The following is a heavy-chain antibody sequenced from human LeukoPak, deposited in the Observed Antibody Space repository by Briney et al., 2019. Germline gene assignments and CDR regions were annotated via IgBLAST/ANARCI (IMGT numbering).Heavy chain of an antibody. V-gene: IGHV4-34*01. CDR1: GGSFSGYY. CDR2: INHSGST. J-gene: IGHJ4*02. CDR3: AREEKGTSDY. Sequence: SETLSLTCAVYGGSFSGYYWGWIRQPPGKGLEWIGEINHSGSTNYNPSLKSRVTISVDTSNNQFSLKLSSVTAADTAVYFCAREEKGTSDYWGQGTLVTVSS.